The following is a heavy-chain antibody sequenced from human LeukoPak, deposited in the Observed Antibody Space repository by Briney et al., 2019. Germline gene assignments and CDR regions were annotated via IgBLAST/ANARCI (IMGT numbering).Heavy chain of an antibody. J-gene: IGHJ6*02. V-gene: IGHV3-21*01. CDR3: ARDVFSSGYGMDV. CDR2: ISSSSSYI. CDR1: GFTFSSYS. Sequence: GGSLRLSCAASGFTFSSYSMNWVRQAPGKGLEWVSSISSSSSYIYYADSVKGRFTISRDNAKNSLYLQMNSLRAEDTAVYYCARDVFSSGYGMDVWGQGTTVTVSS. D-gene: IGHD3-22*01.